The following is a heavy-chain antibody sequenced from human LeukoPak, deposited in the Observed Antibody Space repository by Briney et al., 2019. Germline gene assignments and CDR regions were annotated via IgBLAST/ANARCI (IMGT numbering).Heavy chain of an antibody. CDR3: ARDTFGLNAFDI. CDR1: GYTFTSYY. Sequence: GASVKVSCKASGYTFTSYYMHWVRQAPGQGLEWMGIINPSGGSTSYAQKFQGRVTMTRDMSTSTVYMELSSLRSEDTAVYYCARDTFGLNAFDIWGQGTMVTVSS. D-gene: IGHD3-10*01. J-gene: IGHJ3*02. CDR2: INPSGGST. V-gene: IGHV1-46*01.